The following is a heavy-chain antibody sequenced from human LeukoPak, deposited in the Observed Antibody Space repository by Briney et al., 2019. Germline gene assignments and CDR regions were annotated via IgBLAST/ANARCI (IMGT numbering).Heavy chain of an antibody. CDR3: ARDRWLGY. D-gene: IGHD5-12*01. Sequence: SETLSLTCTVSGGSISSYYWSWIRQPPGKGLEWIGYIYYSGSTNYNPSLKSRVTISVDTSKNQFSLKLASVTTADTAVYYCARDRWLGYWGQGTLVTVSS. CDR2: IYYSGST. CDR1: GGSISSYY. V-gene: IGHV4-59*01. J-gene: IGHJ4*02.